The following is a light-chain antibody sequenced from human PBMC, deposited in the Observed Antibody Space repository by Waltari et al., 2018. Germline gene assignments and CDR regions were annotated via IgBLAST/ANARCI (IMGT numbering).Light chain of an antibody. J-gene: IGLJ6*01. CDR2: ENN. V-gene: IGLV1-40*01. Sequence: QSVLTQPPSVSGAPGQRVTISFAELSSNIGSSYLQLYQQLPGTAPKLRIYENNKRPSGVSDRFSGSQSGTSASLTITGLQSEDEADYYCQSYDSSLSAHVFGSGTKLTVL. CDR3: QSYDSSLSAHV. CDR1: SSNIGSSY.